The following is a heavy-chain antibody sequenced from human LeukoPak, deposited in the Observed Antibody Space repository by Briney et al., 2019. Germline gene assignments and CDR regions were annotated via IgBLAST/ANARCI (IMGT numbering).Heavy chain of an antibody. Sequence: SETLSLTCTVSGGSIGSYYWSWIRQPPGKGLEWIWYIYYSGSTNYNPSLKSRVTISVDTSKNQFSLKLSSVTVADAAVYYCARAGGGQFDYWGLGTLVTVSS. V-gene: IGHV4-59*01. CDR2: IYYSGST. CDR1: GGSIGSYY. D-gene: IGHD3-16*01. CDR3: ARAGGGQFDY. J-gene: IGHJ4*02.